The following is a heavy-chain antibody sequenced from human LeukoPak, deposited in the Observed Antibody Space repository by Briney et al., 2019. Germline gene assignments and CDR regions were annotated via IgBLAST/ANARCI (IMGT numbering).Heavy chain of an antibody. D-gene: IGHD4-17*01. CDR2: ISGGGHYT. CDR1: GFAFSDYA. Sequence: GGSLRLSCAASGFAFSDYAVSWVRQAPGEGPGWVSPISGGGHYTRYAESVQGRFTVSRDKSKSTVYLQMTSLSVEDTAVYYCAKDKRGGSDYVYFDYWGQGTLVTVSS. J-gene: IGHJ4*02. V-gene: IGHV3-23*01. CDR3: AKDKRGGSDYVYFDY.